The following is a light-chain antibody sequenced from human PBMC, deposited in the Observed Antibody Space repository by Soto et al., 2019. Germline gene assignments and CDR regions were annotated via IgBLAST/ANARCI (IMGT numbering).Light chain of an antibody. J-gene: IGKJ1*01. CDR2: DAS. CDR3: QQYNSYAWT. Sequence: DIQITQSLSSLSASVGDRVTITCLASQSISSWLAWYQQKPGKAPKLLIYDASSLESGVPSRSSGSGSGTEFTLTISSLQPDDFATYYCQQYNSYAWTFGQGTKVDI. V-gene: IGKV1-5*01. CDR1: QSISSW.